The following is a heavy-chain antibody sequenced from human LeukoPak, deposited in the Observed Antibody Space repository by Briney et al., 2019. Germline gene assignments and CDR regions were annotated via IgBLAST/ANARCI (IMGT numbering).Heavy chain of an antibody. CDR1: GFTFSGYA. V-gene: IGHV3-23*01. Sequence: GGSLRLSCAASGFTFSGYAMSWVRQAPGKGLEWVSSISGSDGRTNYADSVKGRFTISRDNSKNTLYLQMNSLRAEDTAVYYCAKEDFYESSGCPPFDYWGQGTLVTVSS. CDR3: AKEDFYESSGCPPFDY. CDR2: ISGSDGRT. J-gene: IGHJ4*02. D-gene: IGHD3-22*01.